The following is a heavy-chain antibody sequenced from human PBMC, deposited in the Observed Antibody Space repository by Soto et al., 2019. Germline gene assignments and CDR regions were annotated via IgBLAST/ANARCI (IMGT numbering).Heavy chain of an antibody. CDR1: GFTFSSSA. V-gene: IGHV3-23*01. J-gene: IGHJ5*02. Sequence: LRLSCGASGFTFSSSAMSWVRQAPGKGLEWVSAISGSGGSTYYADSVKGRFTISRDNSKNTLYLQMNSLRAEDTAVYYCAKEGGSSWYNWFDPWGQGTLVTVS. CDR3: AKEGGSSWYNWFDP. D-gene: IGHD6-13*01. CDR2: ISGSGGST.